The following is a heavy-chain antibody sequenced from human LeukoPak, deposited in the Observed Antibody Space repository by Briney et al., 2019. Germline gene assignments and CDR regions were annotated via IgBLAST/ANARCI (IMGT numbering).Heavy chain of an antibody. V-gene: IGHV4-39*01. CDR3: ARRGYSGYDWGF. D-gene: IGHD5-12*01. Sequence: SETLSLTCTVSGGSISSSSYYWGWIRQPPGKGLEWIGSIYYSGSTYYNPSLKSRVTISVDTSKNQFSLKLSSVTAADTAVYYCARRGYSGYDWGFWGQGTLVTVSS. CDR2: IYYSGST. CDR1: GGSISSSSYY. J-gene: IGHJ4*02.